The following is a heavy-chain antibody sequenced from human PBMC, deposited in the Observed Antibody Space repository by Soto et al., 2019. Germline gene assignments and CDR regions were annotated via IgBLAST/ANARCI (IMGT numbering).Heavy chain of an antibody. CDR2: ISYDGSNK. D-gene: IGHD5-18*01. J-gene: IGHJ6*02. V-gene: IGHV3-30-3*01. CDR1: GFTFGSYA. CDR3: ARDRGYSYGAMYYYGMDV. Sequence: GGSLRLSCAASGFTFGSYAMHWVRQAPGKGLEWVAVISYDGSNKYYADSVKGRFTISRDNSKNTLYLQMNSLRAEDTAVYYCARDRGYSYGAMYYYGMDVWGQGTTVTVSS.